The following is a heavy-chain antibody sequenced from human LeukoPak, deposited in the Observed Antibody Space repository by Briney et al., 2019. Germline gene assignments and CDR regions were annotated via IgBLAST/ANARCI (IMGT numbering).Heavy chain of an antibody. D-gene: IGHD4/OR15-4a*01. Sequence: SETLSLTCTVSGGSISSYYWSWIRQPPGKGLEWIGYIYYSGSTNYNPSLKSRVTISVDTSKNQFSLKLSSVTAADTAVYYCARGGVPGAGNWFDHRGQGTLVIVSS. CDR1: GGSISSYY. CDR3: ARGGVPGAGNWFDH. J-gene: IGHJ5*02. CDR2: IYYSGST. V-gene: IGHV4-59*01.